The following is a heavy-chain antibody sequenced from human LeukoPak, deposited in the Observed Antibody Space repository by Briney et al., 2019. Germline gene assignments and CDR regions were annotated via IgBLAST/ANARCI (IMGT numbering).Heavy chain of an antibody. D-gene: IGHD6-19*01. CDR1: GFTVSFNY. Sequence: QPGGSLRLSCAGSGFTVSFNYMSWVRQAPGKGLEWISVIYSGGSTYYADSVKGRFTISRDDSKNTLYLQMNSLRAEDTAIYYCARAQWRTYSYYYMDVWGKGTTVTVSS. V-gene: IGHV3-53*01. CDR2: IYSGGST. CDR3: ARAQWRTYSYYYMDV. J-gene: IGHJ6*03.